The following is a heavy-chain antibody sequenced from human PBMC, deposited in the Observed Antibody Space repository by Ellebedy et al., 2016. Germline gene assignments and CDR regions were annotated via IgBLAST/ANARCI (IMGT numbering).Heavy chain of an antibody. CDR2: ISPTSGSTI. J-gene: IGHJ4*02. CDR1: GFTFTSYS. V-gene: IGHV3-48*02. CDR3: ARDTWLLHRDGSYYFDY. D-gene: IGHD3-3*01. Sequence: GESLKISCAVSGFTFTSYSMKWVRQTPGKGLEWVSYISPTSGSTIYYADSVKGRFTISRDNSKNSLYLQMNSLRDEDTAVYYCARDTWLLHRDGSYYFDYWGQGTLVTVSS.